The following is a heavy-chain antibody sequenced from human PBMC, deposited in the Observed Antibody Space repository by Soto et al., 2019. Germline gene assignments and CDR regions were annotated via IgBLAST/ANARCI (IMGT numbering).Heavy chain of an antibody. Sequence: QVQLVQSGAEVKKPGASVKVSCKASGYTFTTYGITWVRQAPGQGLEWLGWISAYSGNTNYAQKHQGRLTVTTDTSTNEAYIVLRSLRSDDTAVYYCARVVKAGDYGDYGRYYFGYWGHGTLGSVSS. J-gene: IGHJ4*01. CDR3: ARVVKAGDYGDYGRYYFGY. D-gene: IGHD4-17*01. CDR2: ISAYSGNT. CDR1: GYTFTTYG. V-gene: IGHV1-18*04.